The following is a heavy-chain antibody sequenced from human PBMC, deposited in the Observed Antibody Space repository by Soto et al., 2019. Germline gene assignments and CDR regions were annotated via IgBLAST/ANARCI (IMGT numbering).Heavy chain of an antibody. CDR1: GGSFSGYY. D-gene: IGHD6-19*01. V-gene: IGHV4-34*01. CDR2: INHSGST. Sequence: XETLSLTCAVYGGSFSGYYWSWIRQPPGKGLEWIGEINHSGSTNYNPSLKSRVTISVDTSKNQFSLKLSSVTAADTAVYYCASSSGWTWGRWFDHWGQGTLVTVSS. CDR3: ASSSGWTWGRWFDH. J-gene: IGHJ5*02.